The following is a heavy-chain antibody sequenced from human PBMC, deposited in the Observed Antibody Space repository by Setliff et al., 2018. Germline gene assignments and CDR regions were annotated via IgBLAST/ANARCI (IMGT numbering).Heavy chain of an antibody. CDR3: AISSLSICSGDTCPNAFVI. J-gene: IGHJ3*02. CDR1: AYILSSYG. Sequence: ASVKVSCKASAYILSSYGISWVRQAPGEGLEWMGWISPYNGVTSYAQRFQGRVTMTTDTSTSAAYLELMSLRSDDTAVYYCAISSLSICSGDTCPNAFVIWGQGTMVTVSS. D-gene: IGHD2-15*01. CDR2: ISPYNGVT. V-gene: IGHV1-18*01.